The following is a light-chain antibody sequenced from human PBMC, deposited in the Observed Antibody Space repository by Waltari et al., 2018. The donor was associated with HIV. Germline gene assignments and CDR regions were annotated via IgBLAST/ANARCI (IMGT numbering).Light chain of an antibody. V-gene: IGLV3-1*01. CDR2: EDV. CDR3: QAWDSHNVI. J-gene: IGLJ2*01. Sequence: SYELTQPPSVSVSPGQTAIITCSGDKLGDKYAYWYQQRPGQSPVLVIYEDVKRPSGIPERFSGSNAGNTATLTISGTQAMDESDYYCQAWDSHNVIFGGGTKLTVL. CDR1: KLGDKY.